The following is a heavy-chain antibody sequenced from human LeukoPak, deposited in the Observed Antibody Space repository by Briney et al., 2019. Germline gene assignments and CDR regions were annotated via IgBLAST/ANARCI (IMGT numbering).Heavy chain of an antibody. CDR3: ARDLVGAEHDY. CDR1: GFTFSSYN. Sequence: GGSLRLSCAASGFTFSSYNMKWVRQAPGKGLEWVSSISTSSSYIYYADSVKGRFTISRDNAKNSLNLQMNSLRAEDTAVYYCARDLVGAEHDYWGQGTLVTVSS. J-gene: IGHJ4*02. CDR2: ISTSSSYI. V-gene: IGHV3-21*01. D-gene: IGHD1-26*01.